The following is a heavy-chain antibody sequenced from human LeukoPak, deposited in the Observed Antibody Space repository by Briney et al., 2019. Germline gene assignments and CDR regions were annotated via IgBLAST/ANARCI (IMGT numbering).Heavy chain of an antibody. CDR3: AGSGGVFYYFDY. CDR2: IYTSGST. J-gene: IGHJ4*02. CDR1: GGSISSYY. D-gene: IGHD2-15*01. Sequence: SETLSLTCTVSGGSISSYYWSWIRQPAGKGLEWIGRIYTSGSTNYNPSLKSRATISVDTSKNQFSLKLSSVTAADTAVYYCAGSGGVFYYFDYWGQGTLVTVSS. V-gene: IGHV4-4*07.